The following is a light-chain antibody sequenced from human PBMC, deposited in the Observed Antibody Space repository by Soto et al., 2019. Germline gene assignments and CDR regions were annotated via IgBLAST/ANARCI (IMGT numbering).Light chain of an antibody. J-gene: IGLJ1*01. CDR1: SSDVGAYNY. CDR3: SSDAGSNSFV. Sequence: QSVLAQPPSASGSPGQSVTISCSGTSSDVGAYNYVSWYQQHPGKAPKVMIFEVSKRPSGVPDRFSGSKSGNTASLTVSGLQDEDEADYYCSSDAGSNSFVFGTGTKLTVL. V-gene: IGLV2-8*01. CDR2: EVS.